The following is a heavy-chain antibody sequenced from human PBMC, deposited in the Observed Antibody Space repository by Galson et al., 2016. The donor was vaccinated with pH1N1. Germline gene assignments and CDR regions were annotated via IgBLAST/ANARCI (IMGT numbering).Heavy chain of an antibody. CDR3: ARSRNLDV. D-gene: IGHD1-14*01. CDR1: GFAISSYW. J-gene: IGHJ6*02. V-gene: IGHV3-7*01. CDR2: INQDGSVK. Sequence: SLRLSCAASGFAISSYWISWVRQAPGKGLEWVANINQDGSVKYYVDSGKGRFTISRDNAKNSVYMQMKSLRAEDTAVYHCARSRNLDVWGQGTAVTVSS.